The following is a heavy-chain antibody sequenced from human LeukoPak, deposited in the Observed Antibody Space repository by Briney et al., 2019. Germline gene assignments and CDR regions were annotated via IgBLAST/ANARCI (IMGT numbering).Heavy chain of an antibody. V-gene: IGHV3-23*01. J-gene: IGHJ4*02. D-gene: IGHD3-22*01. CDR3: AKDLSYYYDSSRGDY. CDR2: ISGSGGST. Sequence: PGGSLRLSCAASGFTFSNYAMSWVRQAPGKGLEWVSVISGSGGSTNYADSVKGRFPISRDNSKNTLYLQMNSLRAEDTAVYYCAKDLSYYYDSSRGDYWGQGTLVTVSS. CDR1: GFTFSNYA.